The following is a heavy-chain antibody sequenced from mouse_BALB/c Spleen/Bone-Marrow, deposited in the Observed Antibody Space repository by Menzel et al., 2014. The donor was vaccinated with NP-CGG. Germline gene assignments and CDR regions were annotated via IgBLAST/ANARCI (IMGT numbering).Heavy chain of an antibody. CDR2: VNPDSSTI. D-gene: IGHD2-1*01. V-gene: IGHV4-1*02. CDR3: ARRGNFSPYYAMDY. CDR1: GFDFSGYW. J-gene: IGHJ4*01. Sequence: EVHLVESGGGLVQPGGSLKLSCAASGFDFSGYWMSWVRQAPGKGLEWIGEVNPDSSTINYTPSLKDKFIISRDNAKSTLYLQMSKVRSEDTALNYCARRGNFSPYYAMDYWGQGTSVTVSS.